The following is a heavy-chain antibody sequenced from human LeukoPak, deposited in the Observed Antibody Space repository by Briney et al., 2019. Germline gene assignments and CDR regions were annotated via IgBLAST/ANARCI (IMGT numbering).Heavy chain of an antibody. J-gene: IGHJ4*02. Sequence: ASVKVSCKASGYTFTGYYIHWVRQAPGQGLEWMGWINPNSGGTNYAQNFQGRVTMTRDTSISTAYMELTSLRSDDTAVYYCARVDLAYCSSTSCSFFDYWGQGTLVTVSS. CDR2: INPNSGGT. D-gene: IGHD2-2*01. CDR1: GYTFTGYY. CDR3: ARVDLAYCSSTSCSFFDY. V-gene: IGHV1-2*02.